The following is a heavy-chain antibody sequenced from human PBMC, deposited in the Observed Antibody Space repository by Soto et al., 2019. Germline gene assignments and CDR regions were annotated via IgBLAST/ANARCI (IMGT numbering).Heavy chain of an antibody. Sequence: GGSLRLSCAAFGFKISSSSMNWVRQAPGRGLEWVAYISDSGSNTLYADSVKGRFTVSRDNAKNSLYLQMNSLRDEDTAVYYCARASMVEGGMDVWGQGTTVTVSS. CDR2: ISDSGSNT. V-gene: IGHV3-48*02. CDR3: ARASMVEGGMDV. J-gene: IGHJ6*02. D-gene: IGHD3-10*01. CDR1: GFKISSSS.